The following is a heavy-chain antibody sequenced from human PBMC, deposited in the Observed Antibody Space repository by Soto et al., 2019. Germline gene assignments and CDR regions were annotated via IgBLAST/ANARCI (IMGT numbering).Heavy chain of an antibody. CDR3: ARDRISTSPTGQHYYYGMDV. J-gene: IGHJ6*02. D-gene: IGHD2-2*01. CDR1: GGSISSGGYS. Sequence: PSETLSLTCAVSGGSISSGGYSWSWIRQPPGKGLKWIGYMYHSGSTNYNPSLKSRVTISVDTSKNQFSLKLSSVTAADTAVYYCARDRISTSPTGQHYYYGMDVWGQGTTVTVSS. V-gene: IGHV4-61*08. CDR2: MYHSGST.